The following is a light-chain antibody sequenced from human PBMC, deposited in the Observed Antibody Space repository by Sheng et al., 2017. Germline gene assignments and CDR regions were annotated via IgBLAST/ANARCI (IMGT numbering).Light chain of an antibody. CDR2: DDS. V-gene: IGLV3-21*02. CDR1: NIGRRS. J-gene: IGLJ2*01. CDR3: QVCDSGRDRVL. Sequence: SYVVTQPPSVSVAPGQTASITCGGNNIGRRSVHWYQQKPGQAPVLVVFDDSARPSGIPERFSGSNSGNAATLTISRVEAADEAIYYCQVCDSGRDRVLFGGGTTLIVL.